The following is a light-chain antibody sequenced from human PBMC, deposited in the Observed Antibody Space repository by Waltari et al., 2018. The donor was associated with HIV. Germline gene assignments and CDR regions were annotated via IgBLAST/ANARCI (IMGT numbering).Light chain of an antibody. CDR2: DDT. V-gene: IGLV3-21*02. Sequence: SYVVTQPPSVSVAPGQTARLTCGGNNIGSKSVQWYQQKAGQAPVVVVYDDTDRPSGIPERFSGSNSGNTATLTISRVEAGDEADYYCQVWESSNESWVFGGGTKLTVL. CDR3: QVWESSNESWV. J-gene: IGLJ3*02. CDR1: NIGSKS.